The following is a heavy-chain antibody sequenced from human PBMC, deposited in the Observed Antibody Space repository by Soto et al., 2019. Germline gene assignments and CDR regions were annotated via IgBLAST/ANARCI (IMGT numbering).Heavy chain of an antibody. CDR3: AKSVGVVIRPLFDY. D-gene: IGHD3-22*01. CDR2: ISWNSGSI. CDR1: GFTFDDYA. J-gene: IGHJ4*02. Sequence: EVQLVESGGGLVQPGRSLRLSCAASGFTFDDYAMHWVLQAPGKGLEWVSGISWNSGSIGYADSVKGRFTISRDNAKNSLYLQMNSLRAEDTALYYCAKSVGVVIRPLFDYWGQGTLVTVSS. V-gene: IGHV3-9*01.